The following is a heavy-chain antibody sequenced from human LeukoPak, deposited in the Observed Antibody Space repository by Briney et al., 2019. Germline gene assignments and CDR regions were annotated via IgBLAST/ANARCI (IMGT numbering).Heavy chain of an antibody. D-gene: IGHD2-21*02. V-gene: IGHV4-28*05. J-gene: IGHJ4*02. CDR1: GYSISSSNY. CDR2: TYYSGSI. CDR3: ARSGGDGQIDY. Sequence: SDTLSLTCAVSGYSISSSNYWAWIRQPPGKGLEWIGHTYYSGSIYYNPSLKSRVTMSVDTSKNQFSLKLSSVTAVDTAVYYCARSGGDGQIDYWGQGTLVTVSS.